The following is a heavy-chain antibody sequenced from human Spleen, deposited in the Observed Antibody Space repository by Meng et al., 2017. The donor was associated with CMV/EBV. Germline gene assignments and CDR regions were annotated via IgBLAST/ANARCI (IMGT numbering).Heavy chain of an antibody. J-gene: IGHJ4*02. CDR3: ASFDHIPRRNYFDY. CDR2: IHHSGSA. V-gene: IGHV4-30-4*01. D-gene: IGHD2-21*01. Sequence: QVQRQDWGPVLVEPSKTLSLSCTVSCGSMSSGNYYWSWSRQPPGKGLEWIGYIHHSGSAYYNPSLKSRVSISVDTSKNQFYLNLNSMTAADTAVYYCASFDHIPRRNYFDYWGQGTLVTVSS. CDR1: CGSMSSGNYY.